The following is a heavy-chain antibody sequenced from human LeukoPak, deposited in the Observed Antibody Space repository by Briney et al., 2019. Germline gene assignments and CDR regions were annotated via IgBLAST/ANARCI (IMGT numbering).Heavy chain of an antibody. J-gene: IGHJ3*02. V-gene: IGHV3-48*01. CDR3: ARDQYSGHWYYALDI. CDR2: ISSSISVI. Sequence: PGGSLRLSCAASGFTFSSYSMNWVRQAPGKGLEWVSYISSSISVIYYADSVKGRFTISRDNAKNSLYLQMNSLRGEDTAVYYCARDQYSGHWYYALDIWGQGTMVTVSS. CDR1: GFTFSSYS. D-gene: IGHD6-19*01.